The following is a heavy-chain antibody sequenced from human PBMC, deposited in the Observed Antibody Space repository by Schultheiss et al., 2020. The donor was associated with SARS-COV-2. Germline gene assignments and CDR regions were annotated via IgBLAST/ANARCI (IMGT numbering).Heavy chain of an antibody. Sequence: GESLKISCAASGFTFSSYGMHWVRQAPGKGLEYVSAISSNGGSTYYANSVKGRFTISRDNSKNTLYLQMNSLRAEDTAVYYCARDWGNYWGQGTLVTVSS. CDR1: GFTFSSYG. V-gene: IGHV3-64*01. CDR3: ARDWGNY. D-gene: IGHD3-16*01. CDR2: ISSNGGST. J-gene: IGHJ4*02.